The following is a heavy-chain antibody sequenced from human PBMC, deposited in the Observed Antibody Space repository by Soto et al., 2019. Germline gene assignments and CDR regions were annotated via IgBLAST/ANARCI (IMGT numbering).Heavy chain of an antibody. J-gene: IGHJ4*02. V-gene: IGHV1-3*01. CDR1: GYTFTSFA. D-gene: IGHD1-1*01. CDR3: ARGRWTQTTADYYLDY. CDR2: INAGNGKT. Sequence: GAPVKGSCQASGYTFTSFAMPWVRQAPGQRPEWMGWINAGNGKTKYSEKFQGRVTITRDTSASTAYMELSSLRSEDTAVYNCARGRWTQTTADYYLDYWGQGTLVTVPQ.